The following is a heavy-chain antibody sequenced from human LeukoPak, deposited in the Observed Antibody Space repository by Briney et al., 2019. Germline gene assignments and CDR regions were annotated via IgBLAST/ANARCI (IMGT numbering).Heavy chain of an antibody. J-gene: IGHJ4*02. V-gene: IGHV3-48*01. Sequence: GGSLRLSCAAPGFTFSSYEMNWVRQAPGKGLEWVSYISSSSSTIYYADSVKGRFTISRDNAKNSLYLQMNSLRAEDTAVYYCARVSGSYYGYFDYWGQGTLVTVSS. CDR3: ARVSGSYYGYFDY. CDR2: ISSSSSTI. CDR1: GFTFSSYE. D-gene: IGHD1-26*01.